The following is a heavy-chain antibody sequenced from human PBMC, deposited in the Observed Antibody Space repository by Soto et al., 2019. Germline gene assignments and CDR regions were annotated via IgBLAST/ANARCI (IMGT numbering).Heavy chain of an antibody. J-gene: IGHJ4*02. V-gene: IGHV3-11*05. CDR3: ARDHHRYSGYDYVDY. D-gene: IGHD5-12*01. CDR2: ISSSSTYT. Sequence: QVQLVESGGGLVKPGGSLRLSCAASGFTFSDYYMSWIRQAPGTGLERVSYISSSSTYTNYADSVKGRLTISRDNAKNSLYLQMNSLRAEDTAVYYCARDHHRYSGYDYVDYWGQGTLVTVSS. CDR1: GFTFSDYY.